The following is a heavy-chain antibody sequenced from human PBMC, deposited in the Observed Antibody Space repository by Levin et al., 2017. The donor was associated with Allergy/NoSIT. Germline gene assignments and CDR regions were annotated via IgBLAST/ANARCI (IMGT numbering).Heavy chain of an antibody. D-gene: IGHD2-15*01. J-gene: IGHJ4*02. CDR2: ISSSSSYI. CDR3: ARDCMSGSCYVNDH. Sequence: ETLSLTCAASGFTFDSYSMNWVRQAPGKGLEWVSSISSSSSYIYNADSVKGRFTISRDNAKDSLFLQMDSLRAEDTAVYFCARDCMSGSCYVNDHWGQGTLVTVSS. V-gene: IGHV3-21*01. CDR1: GFTFDSYS.